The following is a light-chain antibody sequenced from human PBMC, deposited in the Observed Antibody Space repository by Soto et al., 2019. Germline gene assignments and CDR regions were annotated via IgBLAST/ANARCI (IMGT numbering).Light chain of an antibody. CDR3: QQANSLPIT. CDR1: QGISSW. CDR2: AAS. V-gene: IGKV1-12*01. Sequence: IQRPQSTSSLSASVVDRAPITCRASQGISSWLAWYQQKPGKAPKLLIYAASSLQSGVPSRFSGSGSGTDFTLTISSLQPEDFATYYCQQANSLPITFGQGTRLEIK. J-gene: IGKJ5*01.